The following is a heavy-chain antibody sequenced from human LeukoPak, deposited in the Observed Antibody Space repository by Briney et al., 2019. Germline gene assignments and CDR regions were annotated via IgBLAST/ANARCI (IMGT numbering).Heavy chain of an antibody. Sequence: SETLSLTCAVSGYSISSGYYWGWIRQPPGKGLEWIGSIYHSGSTYYNPPLKSRVTISVDTSKNQFSLKLSSVTAADTAVYYCVGPVTLLRFPMDVWGKGTTVTVSS. CDR3: VGPVTLLRFPMDV. CDR2: IYHSGST. V-gene: IGHV4-38-2*01. D-gene: IGHD5-12*01. CDR1: GYSISSGYY. J-gene: IGHJ6*03.